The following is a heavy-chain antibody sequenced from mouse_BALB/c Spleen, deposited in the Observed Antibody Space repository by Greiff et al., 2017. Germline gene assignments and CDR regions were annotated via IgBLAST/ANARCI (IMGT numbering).Heavy chain of an antibody. D-gene: IGHD4-1*02. CDR1: GFSLTSYG. J-gene: IGHJ1*01. Sequence: QVHVKQSGPGLVQPSQSLSITCTVSGFSLTSYGVHWVRQSPGKGLEWLGVIWSGGSTDYNAAFISRLSISKDNSKSQVFFKMNSLQADDTAIYYCARNPQLVDWYFDVWGAGTTVTVSS. V-gene: IGHV2-4-1*01. CDR2: IWSGGST. CDR3: ARNPQLVDWYFDV.